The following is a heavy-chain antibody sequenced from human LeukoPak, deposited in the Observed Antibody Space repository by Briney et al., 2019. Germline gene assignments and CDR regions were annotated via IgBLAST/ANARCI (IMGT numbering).Heavy chain of an antibody. V-gene: IGHV1-8*01. CDR1: GYTFTSYD. Sequence: VASVKVSCKASGYTFTSYDINWVRQATGQGLEWMGWMNPNSGNTGYAQKFQGRVTMTRNTSISTAYMELSSLRSEDTAVYYCARGLGDYYDTSDYYYAVPAHWGQGTLVTVSS. CDR3: ARGLGDYYDTSDYYYAVPAH. CDR2: MNPNSGNT. D-gene: IGHD3-22*01. J-gene: IGHJ4*02.